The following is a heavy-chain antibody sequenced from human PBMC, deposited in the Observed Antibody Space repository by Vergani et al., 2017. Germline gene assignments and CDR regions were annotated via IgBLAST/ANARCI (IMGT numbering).Heavy chain of an antibody. CDR3: ARGPREYADSADYFDH. CDR1: GDIFRKSA. CDR2: IKPMFEVS. J-gene: IGHJ4*02. D-gene: IGHD2-8*01. V-gene: IGHV1-69*04. Sequence: QVQLAQSGAEVKRPGSSVKVSCKASGDIFRKSAISWVRQAPGQGLEWLGRIKPMFEVSNNAQKFQGRLTLTVEKSTNTAYLVLNSLSSDDTAIYFCARGPREYADSADYFDHWGQGTLVTVSS.